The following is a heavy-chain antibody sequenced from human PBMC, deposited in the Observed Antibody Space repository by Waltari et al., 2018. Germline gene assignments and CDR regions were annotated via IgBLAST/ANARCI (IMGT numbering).Heavy chain of an antibody. Sequence: QVQLVESGGGVVQPGRSLTLSCAASGFTFQTYAMHWVRQAPGKGLEWVAEVSYDGSTEYYADSMKGRVTISRDNSKKTLYLQMNSLRAEDTAVYYCARDLAATGAGAFDIWGQGTMVTVSS. V-gene: IGHV3-30*07. CDR1: GFTFQTYA. J-gene: IGHJ3*02. CDR3: ARDLAATGAGAFDI. D-gene: IGHD2-15*01. CDR2: VSYDGSTE.